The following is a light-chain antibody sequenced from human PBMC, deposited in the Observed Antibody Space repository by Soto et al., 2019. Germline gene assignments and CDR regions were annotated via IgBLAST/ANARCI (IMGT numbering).Light chain of an antibody. CDR3: SSYTSSSTLVV. Sequence: QSVLTQPASVSGSPGQSITISCTGTSSDVGGYNYVSWYQQHPGKAPKLMIYDVSNRPSGVSNRCSGSKSGNAASLTSAGLQGEDEADYYCSSYTSSSTLVVFGGGTKLTVL. CDR1: SSDVGGYNY. V-gene: IGLV2-14*01. J-gene: IGLJ2*01. CDR2: DVS.